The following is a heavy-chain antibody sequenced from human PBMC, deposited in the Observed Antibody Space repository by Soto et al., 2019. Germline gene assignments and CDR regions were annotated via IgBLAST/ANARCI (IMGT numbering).Heavy chain of an antibody. V-gene: IGHV4-30-2*01. D-gene: IGHD1-7*01. CDR2: IYHSGST. CDR3: ARGGIRYNWNYSRFDP. Sequence: SETLSLTCAVSGGSISSGGYSWSWIRQPPGKGLEWIGYIYHSGSTNYNPSLKSRVTISVDTSKNQFSLKLSSVTAADTAVYYCARGGIRYNWNYSRFDPWGQGTLVTVSS. J-gene: IGHJ5*02. CDR1: GGSISSGGYS.